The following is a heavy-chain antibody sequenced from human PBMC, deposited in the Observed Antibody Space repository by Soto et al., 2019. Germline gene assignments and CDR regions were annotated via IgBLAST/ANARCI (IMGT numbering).Heavy chain of an antibody. CDR1: GNIFTTHG. Sequence: GASVKVSCKDSGNIFTTHGVTWVRQAPGQGLEWMGRLSPYNGNTNYAQRFQGRVTMTSDTSTSTAYMGLTSLGSDDTAVYYCLSDGKWGQGTLVTVSS. D-gene: IGHD1-26*01. CDR3: LSDGK. V-gene: IGHV1-18*01. CDR2: LSPYNGNT. J-gene: IGHJ4*02.